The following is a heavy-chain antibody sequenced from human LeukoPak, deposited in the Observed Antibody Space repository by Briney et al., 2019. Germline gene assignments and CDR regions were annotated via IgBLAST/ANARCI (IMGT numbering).Heavy chain of an antibody. CDR2: ISAYNGTT. J-gene: IGHJ4*02. Sequence: ASVKVSCKASGYTFTSYGISWVRQAPGQGLEWMGWISAYNGTTDYAQKLQGRVTMTTDTSTSTAYMELRSLRSDDTAVYYCARDGTTELALYYFDYWGQGTLVTVSS. CDR3: ARDGTTELALYYFDY. V-gene: IGHV1-18*01. D-gene: IGHD4-17*01. CDR1: GYTFTSYG.